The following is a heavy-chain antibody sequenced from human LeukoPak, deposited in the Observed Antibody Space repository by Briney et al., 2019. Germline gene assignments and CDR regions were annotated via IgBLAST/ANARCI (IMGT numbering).Heavy chain of an antibody. Sequence: PGGSLRLSCAASGFTFSDYYMSWVRQAPGKGLEWVSDISASGGSTYYADSVKGRFTVSRDNSKNTVYLQMSSLRADDTALYYCAKGPRQQLVTRFDNWGQGTLVTVSS. CDR2: ISASGGST. V-gene: IGHV3-23*01. CDR3: AKGPRQQLVTRFDN. CDR1: GFTFSDYY. D-gene: IGHD6-13*01. J-gene: IGHJ4*02.